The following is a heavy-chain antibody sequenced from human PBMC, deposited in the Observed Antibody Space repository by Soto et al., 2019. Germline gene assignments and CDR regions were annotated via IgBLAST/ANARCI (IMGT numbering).Heavy chain of an antibody. J-gene: IGHJ4*02. Sequence: VQLVESGGGVVQPGRSLRLSCAASGFTFSDYAMHWVRQAPGKGLEWVAVVSHDGRNTHYADSVKGRFTISRDSSKNTVSLEMTRLRAEDKAVYYCAKGRRQWLVTSDFNYWGQGALVTVSS. D-gene: IGHD6-19*01. CDR3: AKGRRQWLVTSDFNY. CDR2: VSHDGRNT. V-gene: IGHV3-30*18. CDR1: GFTFSDYA.